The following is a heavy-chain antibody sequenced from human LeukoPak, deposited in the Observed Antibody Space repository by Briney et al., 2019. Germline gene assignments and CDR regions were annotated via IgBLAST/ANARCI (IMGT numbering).Heavy chain of an antibody. CDR1: GGTMSSYY. CDR2: IYYSGNT. Sequence: SETLSLTCTVSGGTMSSYYWSWVRQPPGKGLEWVGSIYYSGNTNYNPSLKSRVTTSVDTSKNQFSLKLSSVTAAHTAVYYCARHTDIAPLSSLKYWGQGTLVTVSS. J-gene: IGHJ4*02. D-gene: IGHD6-13*01. CDR3: ARHTDIAPLSSLKY. V-gene: IGHV4-59*08.